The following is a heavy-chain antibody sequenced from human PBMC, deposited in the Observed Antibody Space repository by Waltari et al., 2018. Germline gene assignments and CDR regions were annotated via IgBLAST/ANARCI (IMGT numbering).Heavy chain of an antibody. CDR3: ARGSNYGVIGWFDP. CDR1: GCSIRSGSYS. J-gene: IGHJ5*02. V-gene: IGHV4-61*02. D-gene: IGHD4-4*01. Sequence: QVQLQESGPGLVKPSQTLSLTCTVSGCSIRSGSYSWSWIRQPAGKGLEWIGRIYTSGSTNYNPSLKSRVTISVDTSKNQFSLKLSSVTAADTAVYYCARGSNYGVIGWFDPWGQGTLVTDSS. CDR2: IYTSGST.